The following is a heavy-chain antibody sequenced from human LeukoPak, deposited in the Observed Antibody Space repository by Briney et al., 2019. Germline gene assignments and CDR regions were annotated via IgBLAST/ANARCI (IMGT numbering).Heavy chain of an antibody. J-gene: IGHJ4*02. D-gene: IGHD2-15*01. CDR1: GGSISSYY. Sequence: PSETLSLTCTVSGGSISSYYWSWIRQPAGKGLEWIGRIYTSGSTNYNPSLKSRVTMSVDTSKNQFSLKLSSVTAADTAVYYCARGRRNCSGGSCYSPLNYWGQGTLVTVSS. V-gene: IGHV4-4*07. CDR2: IYTSGST. CDR3: ARGRRNCSGGSCYSPLNY.